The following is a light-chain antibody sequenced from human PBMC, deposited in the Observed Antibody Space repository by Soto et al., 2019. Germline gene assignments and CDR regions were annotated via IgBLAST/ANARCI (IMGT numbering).Light chain of an antibody. J-gene: IGLJ1*01. CDR2: EVS. V-gene: IGLV2-8*01. CDR1: RNDVGHSSF. CDR3: NAQADNGKHV. Sequence: QSALTQPPSASGSPGQSVTISCTGNRNDVGHSSFISWYQQHPGKRPKLIIYEVSKRTSGVPDRFSGSKSGNTASLSVSGLQDEDEADYFCNAQADNGKHVFGTGTKLTVL.